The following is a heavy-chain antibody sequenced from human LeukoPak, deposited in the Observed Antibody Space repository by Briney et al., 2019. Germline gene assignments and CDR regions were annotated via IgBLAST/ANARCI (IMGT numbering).Heavy chain of an antibody. J-gene: IGHJ3*02. CDR3: ASHTGAGVAFRLFHI. Sequence: GGSLRLSCAASGFTFGTHDLNWVRQAPGKGLEWVSFISSRSSTIYYANSVKGRFTISRDNAKNSLYLQMNSLRAEDTALYYCASHTGAGVAFRLFHIWGQGTMVTVSS. D-gene: IGHD2-8*01. CDR2: ISSRSSTI. CDR1: GFTFGTHD. V-gene: IGHV3-48*04.